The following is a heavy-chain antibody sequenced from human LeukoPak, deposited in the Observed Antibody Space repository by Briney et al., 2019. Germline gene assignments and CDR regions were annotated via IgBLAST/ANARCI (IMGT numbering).Heavy chain of an antibody. J-gene: IGHJ5*02. CDR3: ARGCPYYDFWSGYYRYWFDP. D-gene: IGHD3-3*01. Sequence: PGGSLRLSCAASGFTFSNYWMSWVRQAPGQGLEWVANIKEDGSEKYYVDSVKGRFTISRDNAKNSLYLQMNSLRAEDTAVYYCARGCPYYDFWSGYYRYWFDPWGQGTLVTVSS. CDR1: GFTFSNYW. V-gene: IGHV3-7*05. CDR2: IKEDGSEK.